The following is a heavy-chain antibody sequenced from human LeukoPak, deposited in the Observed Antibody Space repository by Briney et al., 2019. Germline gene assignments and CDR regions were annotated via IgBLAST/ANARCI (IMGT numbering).Heavy chain of an antibody. Sequence: ASVKVSCEASGYTFTSYDINWVRQATGQGLEWMGWMNPNSGNTGYAQKFQGRVTMTRNTSISTAYMELSSLRSEDTAVYYCARGAYRYCSGGSCPLFDPWGQGTLVTVSS. V-gene: IGHV1-8*01. CDR1: GYTFTSYD. D-gene: IGHD2-15*01. CDR2: MNPNSGNT. J-gene: IGHJ5*02. CDR3: ARGAYRYCSGGSCPLFDP.